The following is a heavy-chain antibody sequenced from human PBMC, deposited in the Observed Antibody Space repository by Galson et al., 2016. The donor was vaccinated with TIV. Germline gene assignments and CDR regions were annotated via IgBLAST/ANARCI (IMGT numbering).Heavy chain of an antibody. V-gene: IGHV1-2*02. CDR2: INPKTGGT. D-gene: IGHD3-10*01. CDR1: GYSFTDYY. CDR3: ARDYRGYFGSGSYTSDY. J-gene: IGHJ4*02. Sequence: SVKVSCKASGYSFTDYYIHWVRQAPGQGLEWMGWINPKTGGTNYAQKFEDRLTVTRDTSITTVYMELSRLTSDEAAVLYCARDYRGYFGSGSYTSDYWGQGTLVSVSS.